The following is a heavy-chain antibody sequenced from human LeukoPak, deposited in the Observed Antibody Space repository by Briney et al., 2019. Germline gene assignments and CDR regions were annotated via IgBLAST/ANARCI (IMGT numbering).Heavy chain of an antibody. J-gene: IGHJ4*02. V-gene: IGHV3-64*01. Sequence: GGSLRLSCAASGFTFNTYAMHWVRQAPGKGLEFVSSISSSGGNTYYANSVKGRFTISRDDSKNTLYLQMGSLRPEDMAVYYCARASGRGLYYCDYWGQGNPVSVSS. CDR1: GFTFNTYA. D-gene: IGHD2-15*01. CDR3: ARASGRGLYYCDY. CDR2: ISSSGGNT.